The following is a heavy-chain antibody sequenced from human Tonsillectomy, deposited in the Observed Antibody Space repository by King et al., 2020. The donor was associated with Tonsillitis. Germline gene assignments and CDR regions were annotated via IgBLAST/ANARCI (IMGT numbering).Heavy chain of an antibody. CDR1: GFIFSNYW. CDR2: IKQDGSKQ. V-gene: IGHV3-7*01. J-gene: IGHJ3*02. Sequence: VQLVESGGGLVHPGGSLRLSCTASGFIFSNYWMSWVRQAPGKGLEWVADIKQDGSKQYYVDSVKGRFTISRDNAKNSLYLQMNILTAEDMAVYYCARDDSNDYHTAFDIWGQGTMVTVS. D-gene: IGHD4-11*01. CDR3: ARDDSNDYHTAFDI.